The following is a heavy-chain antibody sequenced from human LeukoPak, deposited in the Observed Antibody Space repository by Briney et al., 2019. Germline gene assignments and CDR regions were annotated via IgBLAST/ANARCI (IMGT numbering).Heavy chain of an antibody. D-gene: IGHD1-26*01. CDR2: MYYSGNS. CDR1: GVSVGSAGYY. V-gene: IGHV4-61*08. J-gene: IGHJ4*02. CDR3: ARSQSQSGSYRYYFTY. Sequence: SETLSLTCSVSGVSVGSAGYYWTWIRQPPGKGLEWILYMYYSGNSNYNPFLKSRVTMSLDPSKNRFSLKLSSVTAADTAVYYCARSQSQSGSYRYYFTYWGRGTLVTVSS.